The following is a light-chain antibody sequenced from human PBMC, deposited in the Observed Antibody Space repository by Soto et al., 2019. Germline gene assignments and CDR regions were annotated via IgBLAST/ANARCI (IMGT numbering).Light chain of an antibody. CDR3: SSYSITTSLYV. CDR1: KSDIGVYDF. J-gene: IGLJ1*01. Sequence: QSVLTQPPSASGSPGQSVTISCTGTKSDIGVYDFVSWYQHHPGKAPRLIIYEVVQRPSGVPDRFSGSKSGNTASLTVSGLQAADEADYYCSSYSITTSLYVFGTGTKVTV. CDR2: EVV. V-gene: IGLV2-8*01.